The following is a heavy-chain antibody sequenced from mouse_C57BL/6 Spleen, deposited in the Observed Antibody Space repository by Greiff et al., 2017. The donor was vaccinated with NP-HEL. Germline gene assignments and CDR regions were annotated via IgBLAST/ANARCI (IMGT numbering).Heavy chain of an antibody. CDR2: IEPSDSYT. CDR3: ARGITTVVEAY. J-gene: IGHJ3*01. Sequence: VQLQQPGAELVRPGTSVQLSCKASGYTFPSYWMHWVKPRPGQGLEWIGVIEPSDSYTNYNQKFKGKATLTVDTSSSTAYMQLSSLTSEDSAVDYCARGITTVVEAYWGQGTLVTVSA. V-gene: IGHV1-59*01. D-gene: IGHD1-1*01. CDR1: GYTFPSYW.